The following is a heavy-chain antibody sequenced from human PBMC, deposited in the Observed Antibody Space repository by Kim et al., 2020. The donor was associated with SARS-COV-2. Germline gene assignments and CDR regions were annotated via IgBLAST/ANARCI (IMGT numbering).Heavy chain of an antibody. CDR3: ARDRGVVVPAASVSAFDI. D-gene: IGHD2-2*01. V-gene: IGHV3-11*06. J-gene: IGHJ3*02. Sequence: KGLFTISRDNAKNSLYLQMNSLRAEDTAVYYCARDRGVVVPAASVSAFDIWGQGTMVTVSS.